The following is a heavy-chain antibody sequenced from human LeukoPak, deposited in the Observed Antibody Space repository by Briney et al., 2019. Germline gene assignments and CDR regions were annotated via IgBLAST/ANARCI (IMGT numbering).Heavy chain of an antibody. CDR3: AKESESYDSSGSTFDY. CDR2: ISYDGSNK. D-gene: IGHD3-22*01. Sequence: GGSLRLSCAASGFTFSSYGMYWVRQAPGKGLEWVAVISYDGSNKYYADSVKGRFIISRDNSKNTLYLQMNSLRAEDTAVYYCAKESESYDSSGSTFDYWGQGTLLTVSS. V-gene: IGHV3-30*18. J-gene: IGHJ4*02. CDR1: GFTFSSYG.